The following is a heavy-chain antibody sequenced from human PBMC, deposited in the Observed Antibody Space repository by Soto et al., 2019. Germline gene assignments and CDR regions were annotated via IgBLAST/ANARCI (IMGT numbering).Heavy chain of an antibody. J-gene: IGHJ6*02. CDR1: GFTFSSYA. CDR2: ISGSGGST. V-gene: IGHV3-23*01. D-gene: IGHD4-17*01. Sequence: PGGSLRLSCAASGFTFSSYAMSWVRQAPGKGLEWVSAISGSGGSTYHADSVKGRFTISRDNSKNTLYLQMNSLRAEDTAVYYCAKDDYCVPGDYYYGMDVWGQGTTVTVSS. CDR3: AKDDYCVPGDYYYGMDV.